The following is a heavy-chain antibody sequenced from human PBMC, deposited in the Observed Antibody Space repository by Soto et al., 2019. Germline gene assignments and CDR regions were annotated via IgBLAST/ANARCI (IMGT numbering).Heavy chain of an antibody. CDR2: INNDGSRI. Sequence: EVQLVESGGGLVQPGGSLRLSCAASGFSFSSQWMYWVRQSPGKGPEWVSYINNDGSRIGYADSVKGRFTISRHNAKNTLYLQMNSLRVEDTAVYYCVKDIRWGRGTLVTVSS. CDR1: GFSFSSQW. J-gene: IGHJ4*02. V-gene: IGHV3-74*01. CDR3: VKDIR.